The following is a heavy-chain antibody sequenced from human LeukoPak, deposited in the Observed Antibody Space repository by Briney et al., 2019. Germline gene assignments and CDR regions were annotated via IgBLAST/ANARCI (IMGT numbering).Heavy chain of an antibody. CDR3: ARGMYYYGSGSSFDN. V-gene: IGHV3-30*03. CDR1: GFTFETYA. J-gene: IGHJ4*02. Sequence: GGSLRLSCAASGFTFETYAMHWVRQAPGKGLEWVAVISFDGDNKYYAESVKGRFTISRDNSKNSLYLQMNSLRAEDTAVYYCARGMYYYGSGSSFDNWGQGTLVTVSS. CDR2: ISFDGDNK. D-gene: IGHD3-10*01.